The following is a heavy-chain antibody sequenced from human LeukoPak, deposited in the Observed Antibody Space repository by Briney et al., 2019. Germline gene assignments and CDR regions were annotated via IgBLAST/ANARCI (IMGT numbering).Heavy chain of an antibody. CDR3: AKGGFEVVAAPHSYYVDY. J-gene: IGHJ4*02. Sequence: GGSLRLSCAASGFTFSSYGMHWVRQAPGKGLEWVAFIRYDGSNKYYADSVKGRFTISRDNSKNTLYLQMNSLRAEDTAVYYCAKGGFEVVAAPHSYYVDYWGQGTLVTVSS. D-gene: IGHD2-15*01. CDR1: GFTFSSYG. V-gene: IGHV3-30*02. CDR2: IRYDGSNK.